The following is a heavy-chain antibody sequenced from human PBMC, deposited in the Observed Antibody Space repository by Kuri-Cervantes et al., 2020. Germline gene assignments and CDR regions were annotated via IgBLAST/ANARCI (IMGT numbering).Heavy chain of an antibody. J-gene: IGHJ6*02. CDR2: ISSSSSTI. Sequence: GGFLRLTCASSGITFISYSMNSVRQAPGKGLEWVSYISSSSSTIYYADSVKGRFTISRDNAKNSLYLQKNSLRDEDTAVYYCARPIAAAGTGSLWVLANHVNYYYGMDVWSQGTTVTVSS. CDR1: GITFISYS. D-gene: IGHD6-13*01. CDR3: ARPIAAAGTGSLWVLANHVNYYYGMDV. V-gene: IGHV3-48*02.